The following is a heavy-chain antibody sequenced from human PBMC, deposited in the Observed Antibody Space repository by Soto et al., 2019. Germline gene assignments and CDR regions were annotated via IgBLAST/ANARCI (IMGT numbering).Heavy chain of an antibody. V-gene: IGHV1-46*01. D-gene: IGHD6-19*01. CDR1: GYTFTSYY. Sequence: ASVKVSCKASGYTFTSYYMHWVRQAPGQGLEWMGIINPSGGSTSYAQKFQGRVTMTRDTSTSTAYMELSSLRSEDTAVYYCATERSIAVAGTVDFDYWGQGTLVTVSS. J-gene: IGHJ4*02. CDR2: INPSGGST. CDR3: ATERSIAVAGTVDFDY.